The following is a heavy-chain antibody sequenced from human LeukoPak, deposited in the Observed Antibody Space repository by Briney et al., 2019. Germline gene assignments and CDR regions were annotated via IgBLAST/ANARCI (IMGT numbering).Heavy chain of an antibody. Sequence: GGSLRLSCAASGFTFSSYAMSWVRQAPGKGLEWVAVISYDGSNKYYADSVKGRFTISRDNSKNTLDLQMNSLRGEDTAVYYCATIPSGVDYWGQGTLVTVSS. CDR3: ATIPSGVDY. D-gene: IGHD2-2*02. V-gene: IGHV3-30*03. CDR2: ISYDGSNK. J-gene: IGHJ4*02. CDR1: GFTFSSYA.